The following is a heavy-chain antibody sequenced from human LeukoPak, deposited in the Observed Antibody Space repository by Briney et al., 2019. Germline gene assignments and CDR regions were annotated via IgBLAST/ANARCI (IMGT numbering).Heavy chain of an antibody. CDR1: GFTFSDYY. CDR3: ARADTSSWSYFDY. D-gene: IGHD6-13*01. Sequence: GGSLRLSCAASGFTFSDYYMSWVRQAPGKGLEWVSAISGSGGSTYYADSVKGRFTISRDNPRNSMYLQMDSLRAEDTAVYYCARADTSSWSYFDYWGQGTLVTVSS. CDR2: ISGSGGST. V-gene: IGHV3-23*01. J-gene: IGHJ4*02.